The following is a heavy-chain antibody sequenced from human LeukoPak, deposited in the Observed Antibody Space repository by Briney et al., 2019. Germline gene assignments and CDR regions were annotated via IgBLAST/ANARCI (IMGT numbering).Heavy chain of an antibody. CDR2: ISWNSGSI. V-gene: IGHV3-9*01. J-gene: IGHJ6*02. CDR3: AKDRQDGYSYYGMDV. D-gene: IGHD5-24*01. CDR1: GFTFDDYA. Sequence: GGSLRLSCAASGFTFDDYAMHWVRQAPGKGLGWVSGISWNSGSIGYADSVKGRFTISRDNAKNSLYLQMNSLRAEDTALYYCAKDRQDGYSYYGMDVWGQGTTVTVSS.